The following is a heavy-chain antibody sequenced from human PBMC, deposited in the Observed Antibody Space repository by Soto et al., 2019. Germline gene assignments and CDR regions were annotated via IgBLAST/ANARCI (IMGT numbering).Heavy chain of an antibody. J-gene: IGHJ4*02. V-gene: IGHV3-30*18. D-gene: IGHD3-22*01. CDR3: AKLVYYDSSGYNDY. Sequence: GGSLRLSCAASGFTFSSYGMHWVRQAPGKGLEWVAVISYDGSNKYYADSVKGRFTISRDNSKNTLYLQMNSLRAEDTAVYYCAKLVYYDSSGYNDYWGQGTLVTVSS. CDR2: ISYDGSNK. CDR1: GFTFSSYG.